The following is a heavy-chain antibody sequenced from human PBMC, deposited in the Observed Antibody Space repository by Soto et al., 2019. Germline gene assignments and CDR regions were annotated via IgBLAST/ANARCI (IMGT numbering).Heavy chain of an antibody. V-gene: IGHV4-61*01. J-gene: IGHJ5*02. CDR3: ARGTLEVWGSYRYWAKSDP. Sequence: SETLSLTCTVSGGSVSSGSYYWSWIRQPPGKGLEWIGYIYYSGSTNYNPSLKSRVTISVDTSKKQFSLKLSSVTAGDTAVYYCARGTLEVWGSYRYWAKSDPWGQGALLTVST. CDR2: IYYSGST. D-gene: IGHD3-16*02. CDR1: GGSVSSGSYY.